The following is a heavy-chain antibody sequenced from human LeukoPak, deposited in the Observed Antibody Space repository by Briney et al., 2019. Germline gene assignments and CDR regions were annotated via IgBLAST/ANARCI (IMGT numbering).Heavy chain of an antibody. CDR2: IGTAGDT. D-gene: IGHD1-26*01. CDR3: ARVGSYSTYDY. Sequence: GGSLRLSCAASGFTFSSYDMHWVRHATGKGLEWVSAIGTAGDTYYPGSVKGRFTISRENAKNSLYLQMNSLRAGDTAVYYCARVGSYSTYDYWGQGTLVTVSS. J-gene: IGHJ4*02. V-gene: IGHV3-13*01. CDR1: GFTFSSYD.